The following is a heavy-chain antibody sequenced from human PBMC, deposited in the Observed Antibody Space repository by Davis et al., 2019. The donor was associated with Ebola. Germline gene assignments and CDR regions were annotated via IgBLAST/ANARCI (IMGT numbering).Heavy chain of an antibody. CDR2: ISYDGSNK. Sequence: GESLKISCAASGFTFSSYAMHWVRQAPGKGLEWVAVISYDGSNKYYADSVKGRFTISRDNSKNTLYLQMNSLRAEDTAVYYCARGEKWFGDFGLAGYWGQGTLVTVSS. CDR3: ARGEKWFGDFGLAGY. CDR1: GFTFSSYA. D-gene: IGHD3-10*01. J-gene: IGHJ4*02. V-gene: IGHV3-30-3*01.